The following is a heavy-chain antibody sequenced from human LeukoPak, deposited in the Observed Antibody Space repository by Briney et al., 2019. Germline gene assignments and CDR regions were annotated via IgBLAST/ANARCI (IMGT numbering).Heavy chain of an antibody. Sequence: PSETLSLTCTVSGGSISSSPYYWDWIREPPGKRLEWIGSIYYSGTTHYNPSLESRVTISVDTSKNQFSLKLASVTAADTAIYYCAKGAGGFSYYNWFDPWGQGTLVTVSS. CDR2: IYYSGTT. CDR1: GGSISSSPYY. D-gene: IGHD5-18*01. CDR3: AKGAGGFSYYNWFDP. V-gene: IGHV4-39*07. J-gene: IGHJ5*02.